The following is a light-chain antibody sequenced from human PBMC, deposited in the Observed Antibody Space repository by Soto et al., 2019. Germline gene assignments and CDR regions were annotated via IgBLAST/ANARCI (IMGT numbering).Light chain of an antibody. Sequence: DIVMTQSPDSLAVSLGERATINCKSSQSVLYSSNNKNYLAWYQQKPGQPPKLLIYWVSTRESGVSDRFSGSGSGTDFTLTISSLQAEDVAVYYCQQYYSTPRTFGQGTKVEIK. CDR3: QQYYSTPRT. CDR1: QSVLYSSNNKNY. V-gene: IGKV4-1*01. J-gene: IGKJ1*01. CDR2: WVS.